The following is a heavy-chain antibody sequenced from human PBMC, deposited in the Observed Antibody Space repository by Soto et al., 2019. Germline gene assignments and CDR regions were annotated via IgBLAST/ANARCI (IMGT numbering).Heavy chain of an antibody. CDR2: ISGSGGST. D-gene: IGHD3-9*01. V-gene: IGHV3-23*01. CDR1: GFTFSSYA. Sequence: PGGSLRLSCAASGFTFSSYAMSWVRQAPGKGLEWVSAISGSGGSTYYADSVKGRFTISRDNSKNTLYLQMNSLKTEDTAVYYCNTYLYFPLQVVRFDYWGLAILVTVS. CDR3: NTYLYFPLQVVRFDY. J-gene: IGHJ4*03.